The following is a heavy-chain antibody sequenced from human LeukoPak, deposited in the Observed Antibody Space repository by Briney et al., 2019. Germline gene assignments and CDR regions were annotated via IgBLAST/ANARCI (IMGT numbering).Heavy chain of an antibody. CDR1: GFTFSSYA. J-gene: IGHJ6*02. CDR2: ISGSGGST. CDR3: AKGRIVGATSPYYYYGMDV. D-gene: IGHD1-26*01. V-gene: IGHV3-23*01. Sequence: QPGGSLRLSCAASGFTFSSYAMSWVRQAPGKGLEWVSAISGSGGSTYYADSVKGRFTISRDNSKNTLYLQMNSLRAEDTAVYYCAKGRIVGATSPYYYYGMDVWGQGTTVTVSS.